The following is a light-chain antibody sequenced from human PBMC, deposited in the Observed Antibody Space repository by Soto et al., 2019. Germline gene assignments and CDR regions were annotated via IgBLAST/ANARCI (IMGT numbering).Light chain of an antibody. CDR1: SSDVGSYNL. CDR3: CSYAGSSTFVYV. CDR2: EVS. J-gene: IGLJ1*01. Sequence: QSALTQPASVSGSPGQSITISCTGTSSDVGSYNLVSWYQQHPGKAPKLMIYEVSKRPSGVSNRFSGSKSGNTASLTISGLQAKDEADYYCCSYAGSSTFVYVFGTGTTLTVL. V-gene: IGLV2-23*02.